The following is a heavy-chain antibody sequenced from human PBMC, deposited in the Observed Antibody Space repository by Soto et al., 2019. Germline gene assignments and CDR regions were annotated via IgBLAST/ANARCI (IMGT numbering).Heavy chain of an antibody. D-gene: IGHD4-17*01. V-gene: IGHV2-5*02. Sequence: QITLKESGPPLVKPTQTLTLTCTFSGFSLSTSGVGVGWIRQPPGQALEWLALIYWDDDKRYSPSLKSRLPITKDTSKNQVVLTMTNMDPVDTATDYCAHRRAGDYLFDYWGQVTLVTVSS. CDR1: GFSLSTSGVG. CDR3: AHRRAGDYLFDY. CDR2: IYWDDDK. J-gene: IGHJ4*02.